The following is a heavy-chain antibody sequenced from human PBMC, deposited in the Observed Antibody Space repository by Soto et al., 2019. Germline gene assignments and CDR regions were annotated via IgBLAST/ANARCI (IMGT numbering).Heavy chain of an antibody. J-gene: IGHJ6*02. D-gene: IGHD5-18*01. Sequence: GQGLEWMGGIIPIFGTANYAQKFQGRVTITADESTSTAYMELSSLRSEDTAVYYCARANTAMERGYGMDVWGQGTTVTVS. CDR3: ARANTAMERGYGMDV. CDR2: IIPIFGTA. V-gene: IGHV1-69*01.